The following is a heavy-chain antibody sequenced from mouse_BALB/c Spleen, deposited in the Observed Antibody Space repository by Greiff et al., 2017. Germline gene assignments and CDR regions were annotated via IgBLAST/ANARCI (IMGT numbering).Heavy chain of an antibody. D-gene: IGHD1-1*01. Sequence: DVKLVESGGGLVKPGGSLKLSCAASGFTFSSYAMSWVRQTPEKRLEWVASISSGGSTYYPDSVKGRFTISRDNARNILYLQMSSLRSEDTAMYYCASGGGTTVVALYYFDYWGQGTTLTVSS. J-gene: IGHJ2*01. V-gene: IGHV5-6-5*01. CDR2: ISSGGST. CDR3: ASGGGTTVVALYYFDY. CDR1: GFTFSSYA.